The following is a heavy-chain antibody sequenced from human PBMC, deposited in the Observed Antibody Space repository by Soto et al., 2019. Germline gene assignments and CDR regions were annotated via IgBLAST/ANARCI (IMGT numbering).Heavy chain of an antibody. Sequence: PWGSLRLSCEASGFTFSRVSMNCVRQFPGKGLEWVASISSASSETWYADSVKGRFIISRDNAQNSLFLQMNTLRPEDSAIYYCARVAYWGPGTQVTVSS. CDR1: GFTFSRVS. J-gene: IGHJ4*02. CDR2: ISSASSET. CDR3: ARVAY. V-gene: IGHV3-21*01.